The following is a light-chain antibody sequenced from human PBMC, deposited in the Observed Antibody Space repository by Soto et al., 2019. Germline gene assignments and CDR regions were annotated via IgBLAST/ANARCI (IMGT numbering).Light chain of an antibody. V-gene: IGKV3-11*01. CDR2: DAS. J-gene: IGKJ4*01. CDR1: QSVSRH. CDR3: QQRSNWPPVT. Sequence: EVVLTQSPAPLSLSPGERATLSCRASQSVSRHLAWYQQKPGQAPRLLILDASDRATGIPARFSGSGSGTNFTLTISSREPEDFAVYYCQQRSNWPPVTFGGGTKVEIK.